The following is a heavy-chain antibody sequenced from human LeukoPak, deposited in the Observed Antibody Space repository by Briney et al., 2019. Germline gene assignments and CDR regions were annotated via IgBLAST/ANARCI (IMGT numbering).Heavy chain of an antibody. V-gene: IGHV3-30*02. Sequence: PGGSLRLSCAASGFTFSTFAMHWVRQAPGKGLEWVAFIRFDGSNKYYADSVKGRFTISRDNSQNTLFLQMNSLRADDTAVYYCAKWAVAGQRLAFDIWGQGTMVTVSS. CDR2: IRFDGSNK. CDR3: AKWAVAGQRLAFDI. D-gene: IGHD6-19*01. J-gene: IGHJ3*02. CDR1: GFTFSTFA.